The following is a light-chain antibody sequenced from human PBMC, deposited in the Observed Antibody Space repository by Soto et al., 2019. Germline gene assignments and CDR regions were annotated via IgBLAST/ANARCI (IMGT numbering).Light chain of an antibody. CDR1: QSVSRSY. CDR2: GAS. V-gene: IGKV3-20*01. CDR3: QQYGSSPFT. J-gene: IGKJ3*01. Sequence: EIVLTQSPGTLSLSPGERASLSCRASQSVSRSYLAWYQQKPGQAPRLLIYGASSRATGIPDRFSGSGSGTDFSLTISRLEPEDFAVYYCQQYGSSPFTFGPGTKVEIK.